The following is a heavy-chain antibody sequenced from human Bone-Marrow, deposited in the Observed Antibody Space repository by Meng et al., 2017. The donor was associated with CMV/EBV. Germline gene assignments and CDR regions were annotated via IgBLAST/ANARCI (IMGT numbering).Heavy chain of an antibody. CDR3: ARLDYRWGYFFDS. CDR2: IFYNGNT. CDR1: GDSISSSFFY. Sequence: SETLSLTCTVSGDSISSSFFYWGWIRQPPGKGLEWIGSIFYNGNTFYNPSLWGRVTISVGTSKKHFSLRLSSVTAADTAVYYCARLDYRWGYFFDSWGQGTLVTVSS. J-gene: IGHJ4*02. D-gene: IGHD4-11*01. V-gene: IGHV4-39*07.